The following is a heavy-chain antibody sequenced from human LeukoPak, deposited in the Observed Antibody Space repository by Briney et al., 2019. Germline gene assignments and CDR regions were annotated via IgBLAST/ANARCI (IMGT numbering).Heavy chain of an antibody. J-gene: IGHJ6*03. CDR3: ARAKGYYYYYMDV. CDR1: GGSFSGYY. V-gene: IGHV4-34*01. CDR2: INHSGST. Sequence: SETLSLTCAVYGGSFSGYYWSWIRQPPGKGLEWIGEINHSGSTNYNPSLKSRVTISVDTSKNQFSLKLSSVTAADTAVYYCARAKGYYYYYMDVWGKGTTVTVSS.